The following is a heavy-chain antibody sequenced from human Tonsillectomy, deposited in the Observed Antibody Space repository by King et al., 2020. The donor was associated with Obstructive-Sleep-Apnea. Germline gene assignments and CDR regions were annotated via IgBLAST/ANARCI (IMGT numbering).Heavy chain of an antibody. CDR1: GGSITSSSHY. D-gene: IGHD3-10*01. CDR3: ARRRELRGVVHFDY. V-gene: IGHV4-39*01. Sequence: LQLQESGPGLVKPSETLSLTCTVSGGSITSSSHYWGWIRQPPGQRLEWIGNIYYSGSTSYNPSLRSRVTISVNTSKNQFSLKLTSVTAADTAVYFCARRRELRGVVHFDYWGPGTLVTVSS. J-gene: IGHJ4*02. CDR2: IYYSGST.